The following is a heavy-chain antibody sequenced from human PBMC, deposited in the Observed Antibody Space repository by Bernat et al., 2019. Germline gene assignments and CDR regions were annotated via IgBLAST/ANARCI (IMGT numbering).Heavy chain of an antibody. CDR1: GYTFTSYY. CDR2: INPSGGST. CDR3: ARERFRRVYDILTGYESLAY. J-gene: IGHJ4*02. Sequence: QVQLVQSGAEVKKPGASVKVSCKASGYTFTSYYMHWVRQAPGQGLEWMGIINPSGGSTSYAQKFQGRVTMTRDTSTSTVYMELSSLRSEDTAVYYCARERFRRVYDILTGYESLAYWGQGTLVTVSS. D-gene: IGHD3-9*01. V-gene: IGHV1-46*03.